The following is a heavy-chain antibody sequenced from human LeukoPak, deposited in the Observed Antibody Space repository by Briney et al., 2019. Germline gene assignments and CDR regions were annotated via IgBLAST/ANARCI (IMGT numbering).Heavy chain of an antibody. J-gene: IGHJ4*02. CDR3: VRDLRFLEWSYFDC. V-gene: IGHV4-4*07. CDR1: GGSISSYY. Sequence: PSKTLSLTCTVSGGSISSYYWSWIRKPAGKGLEWIGGIYTSGSTNYNPSLKSRVTMSVDTSKNQFSLKLSSVTAADTALYYLVRDLRFLEWSYFDCWREGSLATVSS. CDR2: IYTSGST. D-gene: IGHD3-3*01.